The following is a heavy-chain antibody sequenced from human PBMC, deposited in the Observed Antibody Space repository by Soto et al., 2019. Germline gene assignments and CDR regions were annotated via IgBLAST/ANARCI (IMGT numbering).Heavy chain of an antibody. Sequence: QVQLQESGPGLVKPSETLSLTCTVSGGSVSSGSYYWSWIRQPPGKGLEWIGYIYYSGSTNYNPSLNSRVTRSVDTSKNQFSLKLSSVTAADTAVYYCARDHCSSTSCYPWFDPWGQGTLVTVSS. D-gene: IGHD2-2*01. CDR1: GGSVSSGSYY. J-gene: IGHJ5*02. CDR2: IYYSGST. V-gene: IGHV4-61*01. CDR3: ARDHCSSTSCYPWFDP.